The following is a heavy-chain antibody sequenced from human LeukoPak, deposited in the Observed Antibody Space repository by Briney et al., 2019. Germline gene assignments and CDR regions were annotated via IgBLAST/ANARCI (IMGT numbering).Heavy chain of an antibody. CDR2: ISVYNGNT. CDR1: GYTFTSYG. Sequence: GASVKVSCKASGYTFTSYGISWVRQAPGQGLEWMGWISVYNGNTNYAQALQGRVTMTTDTSTSTAYMELRSLRSDDTAVYFSARDHHYYDTSGYYSNWFDPWGQGTLVTVSS. J-gene: IGHJ5*02. CDR3: ARDHHYYDTSGYYSNWFDP. V-gene: IGHV1-18*01. D-gene: IGHD3-22*01.